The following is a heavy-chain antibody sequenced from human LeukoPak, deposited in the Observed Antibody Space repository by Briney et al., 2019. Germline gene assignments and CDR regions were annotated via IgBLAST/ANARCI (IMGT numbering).Heavy chain of an antibody. CDR1: GFTFSSYP. V-gene: IGHV3-49*02. CDR2: IRSKAYGGTT. CDR3: TRALVYYYDSSGYSDY. J-gene: IGHJ4*02. D-gene: IGHD3-22*01. Sequence: GGSLRLSCAASGFTFSSYPMHWVRQAPGKGLEWVGFIRSKAYGGTTEYAASVKGRFTISRDDSKSIAYLQMNSLKTEDTAVYYCTRALVYYYDSSGYSDYWGQGTLVTVSS.